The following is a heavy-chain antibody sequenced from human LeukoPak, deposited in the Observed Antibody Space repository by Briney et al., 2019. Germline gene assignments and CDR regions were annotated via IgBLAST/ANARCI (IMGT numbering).Heavy chain of an antibody. CDR3: AKVWGSGWRQPYDY. CDR2: ISYDGSNK. CDR1: GFTFSSYA. J-gene: IGHJ4*02. Sequence: PGGSLRLSCAASGFTFSSYAMHWVRQAPGKGLEWVAVISYDGSNKYYADSVKGRFTISRDNSKNTLYLQMNSLRAEDTAVYYCAKVWGSGWRQPYDYWGQGTLVTVYS. V-gene: IGHV3-30-3*01. D-gene: IGHD6-19*01.